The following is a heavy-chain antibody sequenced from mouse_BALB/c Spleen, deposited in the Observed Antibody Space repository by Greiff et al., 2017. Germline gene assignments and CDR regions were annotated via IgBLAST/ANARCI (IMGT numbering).Heavy chain of an antibody. CDR2: ISSGGSYT. Sequence: EVKLQESGGGLVKPGGSLKLSCAASGFTFSSYAMSWVRQSPEKRLEWVAEISSGGSYTYYPDTVTGRFTISRDNAKNTLYLEMSSLRSEDTAMYYCARDQYGNSPFAYWGQGTLVTVSA. D-gene: IGHD2-1*01. CDR3: ARDQYGNSPFAY. CDR1: GFTFSSYA. V-gene: IGHV5-9-4*01. J-gene: IGHJ3*01.